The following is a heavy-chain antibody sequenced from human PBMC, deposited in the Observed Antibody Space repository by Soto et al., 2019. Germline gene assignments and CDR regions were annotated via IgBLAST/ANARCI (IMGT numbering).Heavy chain of an antibody. CDR1: GFTFSSYW. CDR2: INSDGSST. CDR3: ARGYSSSWVHLYYFDY. V-gene: IGHV3-74*01. J-gene: IGHJ4*02. Sequence: PGGSLRLSCAASGFTFSSYWMHWVRQAPGKGLVWVSRINSDGSSTSYADSVKGRFTISRDNAKNTLYLQMNSLRAEDTAVYYCARGYSSSWVHLYYFDYWGQGTLVTVSS. D-gene: IGHD6-13*01.